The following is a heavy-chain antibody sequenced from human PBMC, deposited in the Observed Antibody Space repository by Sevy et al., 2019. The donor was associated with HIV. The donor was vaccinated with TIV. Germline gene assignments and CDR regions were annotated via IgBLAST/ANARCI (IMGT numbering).Heavy chain of an antibody. D-gene: IGHD5-18*01. CDR2: MIQGGGTK. V-gene: IGHV3-7*03. Sequence: GGSLRLSCAASGFPFSMHWMYWVRQAPGKGLEWVATMIQGGGTKYYVDSEKGRFTISRDNAKNSLYLLMNSLRAEDTAIYYCVVDHSDGWAFGSWGQGTLVTVSS. CDR1: GFPFSMHW. CDR3: VVDHSDGWAFGS. J-gene: IGHJ5*02.